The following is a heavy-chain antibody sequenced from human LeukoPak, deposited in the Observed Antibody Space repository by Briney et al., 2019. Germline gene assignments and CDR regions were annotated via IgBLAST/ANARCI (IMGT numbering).Heavy chain of an antibody. V-gene: IGHV1-46*01. Sequence: ASLKVSCKASGYTFTSYYMHWVRQAPGQGLEWMGIINPSGGSTSYAQKSQGRVTMTRDTSTSTVYMELSSLRSEDTAVYYCAREGSGSYFNPSRDFDYWGQGTLVTVSS. J-gene: IGHJ4*02. CDR3: AREGSGSYFNPSRDFDY. CDR2: INPSGGST. D-gene: IGHD1-26*01. CDR1: GYTFTSYY.